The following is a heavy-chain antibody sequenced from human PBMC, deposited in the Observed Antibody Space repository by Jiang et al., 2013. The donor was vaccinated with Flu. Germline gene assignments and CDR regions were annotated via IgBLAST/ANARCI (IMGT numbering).Heavy chain of an antibody. Sequence: VQLLESGGGLVQPGGSLRLSCAVSGLTFSTYAMNWVRQAPGKGLEWVSQISGSGDSIYYADSVKARFAVSRDNSKNTLYLQMNSLRAEDTAVYYCAKGWWKGDYWGQGALVTVSS. CDR3: AKGWWKGDY. V-gene: IGHV3-23*01. CDR2: ISGSGDSI. D-gene: IGHD2-15*01. CDR1: GLTFSTYA. J-gene: IGHJ4*02.